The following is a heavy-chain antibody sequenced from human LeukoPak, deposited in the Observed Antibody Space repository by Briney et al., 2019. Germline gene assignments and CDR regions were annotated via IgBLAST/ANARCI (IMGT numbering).Heavy chain of an antibody. CDR1: GFTFSSYE. Sequence: GGSLRLSCAASGFTFSSYEMNWVRQAAGKGLEWVSYISTSDSTTYYADFVKGRFTISRDNAKNSLYLQMDSLRVEDTGIYYCARDLGTHGGYVDPWGQGTLVTVSS. J-gene: IGHJ5*02. V-gene: IGHV3-48*03. CDR3: ARDLGTHGGYVDP. CDR2: ISTSDSTT. D-gene: IGHD6-19*01.